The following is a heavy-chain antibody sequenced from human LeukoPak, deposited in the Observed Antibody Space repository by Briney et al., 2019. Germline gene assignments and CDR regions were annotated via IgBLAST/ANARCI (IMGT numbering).Heavy chain of an antibody. Sequence: PETLSLTCTVSGGSTSSISSYWGWIRQPPGRGREWIWSIYYSGSTYYTPSLNSRVTISVDTSKNQFSLKLSSVTAADTAVYYCARAQFLGSSWGYWGQGTLVTVSS. CDR1: GGSTSSISSY. V-gene: IGHV4-39*07. CDR2: IYYSGST. CDR3: ARAQFLGSSWGY. J-gene: IGHJ4*02. D-gene: IGHD6-13*01.